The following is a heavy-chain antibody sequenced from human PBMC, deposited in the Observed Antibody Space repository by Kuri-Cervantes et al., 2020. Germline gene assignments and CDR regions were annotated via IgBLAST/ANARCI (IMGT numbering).Heavy chain of an antibody. CDR3: ASIGSGRPINY. V-gene: IGHV3-7*01. Sequence: GESLKIYCAASGFTFSDYWMSWVRQAPGKGLEWVANVKPDGSQKYYVDSVKGRFTISRDNAKNSLFLQMNNLRVEDTALYYCASIGSGRPINYWGQGTLVTVSS. D-gene: IGHD3-10*01. J-gene: IGHJ4*02. CDR1: GFTFSDYW. CDR2: VKPDGSQK.